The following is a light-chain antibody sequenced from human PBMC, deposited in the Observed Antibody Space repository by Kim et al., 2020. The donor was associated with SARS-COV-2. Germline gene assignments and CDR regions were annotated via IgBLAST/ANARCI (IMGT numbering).Light chain of an antibody. CDR3: QKYDSAPLT. J-gene: IGKJ1*01. CDR1: QDISSY. V-gene: IGKV1-27*01. Sequence: DIQMTQSPSSLSASVGDRVTITCRASQDISSYLAWFQLKPGKAPKLLIYAASALQPGVPARFSGSGSGTDFTLTVTSLQPEDVAAYYCQKYDSAPLTFGQGTKVDIK. CDR2: AAS.